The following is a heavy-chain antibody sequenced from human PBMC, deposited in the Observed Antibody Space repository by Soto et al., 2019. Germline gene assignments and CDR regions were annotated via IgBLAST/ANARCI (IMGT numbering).Heavy chain of an antibody. CDR2: ISYDGSNK. V-gene: IGHV3-30*03. Sequence: GGSLRLSCAASGFTFSSYGMHWVRQAPGKGLEWVAVISYDGSNKYYADSVKGRFTISRDNSKNTLYLQMNSLRAEDTAVYYCAGDKWELLSDYYYGMDVWGQGTTVTVSS. J-gene: IGHJ6*02. D-gene: IGHD1-26*01. CDR1: GFTFSSYG. CDR3: AGDKWELLSDYYYGMDV.